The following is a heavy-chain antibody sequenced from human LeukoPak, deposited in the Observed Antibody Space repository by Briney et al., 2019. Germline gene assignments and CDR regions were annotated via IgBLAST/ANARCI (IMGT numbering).Heavy chain of an antibody. J-gene: IGHJ4*02. CDR3: ARDKSTSWYYFDY. V-gene: IGHV1-18*01. Sequence: ASVKVSCKPSGYTFTSYGIGWVRQAPGQGLEWMGWISAYNGNTNYVQKFQDRVTMTTDTSTSTAYMELRSLRSDDTAVYYCARDKSTSWYYFDYWGQGILVTVSS. CDR2: ISAYNGNT. D-gene: IGHD6-13*01. CDR1: GYTFTSYG.